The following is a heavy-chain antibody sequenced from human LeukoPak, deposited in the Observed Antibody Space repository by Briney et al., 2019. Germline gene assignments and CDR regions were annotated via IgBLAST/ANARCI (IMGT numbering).Heavy chain of an antibody. J-gene: IGHJ6*02. V-gene: IGHV3-30*18. Sequence: PGRSLRLSCAASGFTFTNYGMHWVRQAPGKGLEWVAVISYDGSDKYSADSVKGRFTISRDNSKNTLYLQMNSLRPEDTAIYYCAKVGLITGMDVWGQGTTVTVSS. D-gene: IGHD3-22*01. CDR2: ISYDGSDK. CDR3: AKVGLITGMDV. CDR1: GFTFTNYG.